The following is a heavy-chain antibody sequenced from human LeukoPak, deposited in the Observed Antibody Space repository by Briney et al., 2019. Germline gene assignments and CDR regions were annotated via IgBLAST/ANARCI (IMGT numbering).Heavy chain of an antibody. J-gene: IGHJ4*02. CDR1: GFTVSSNY. CDR2: IYSGGST. V-gene: IGHV3-66*01. CDR3: ARDGGFDYGEYYFDY. Sequence: GGSLRLSCAASGFTVSSNYMSWVRHAPGKGLEWVSVIYSGGSTYYADSVKGRFTISRDNSKNTLYLQMNSLRAEDTAVYYCARDGGFDYGEYYFDYWGQGTLVTVSS. D-gene: IGHD4-17*01.